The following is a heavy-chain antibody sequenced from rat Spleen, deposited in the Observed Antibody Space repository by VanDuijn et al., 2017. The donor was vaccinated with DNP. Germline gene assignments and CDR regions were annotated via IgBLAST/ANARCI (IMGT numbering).Heavy chain of an antibody. J-gene: IGHJ2*01. CDR3: VREKFGVDY. CDR2: INKDSRTI. V-gene: IGHV4-2*01. CDR1: GFTFSSYW. Sequence: EVQLVETGGGLVQPGRSLKLSCVASGFTFSSYWMYWIRQAPGKGLEWIGEINKDSRTIKYAPSLKDKFTVSRDNAQNTLYLQMSKVGSEDTAIYYCVREKFGVDYWGQGVMVTVSS. D-gene: IGHD4-3*01.